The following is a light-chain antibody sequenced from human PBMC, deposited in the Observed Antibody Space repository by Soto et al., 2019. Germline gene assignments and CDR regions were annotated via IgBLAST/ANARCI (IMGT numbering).Light chain of an antibody. Sequence: QSVLTQPPSASGTPGQRVTISCSGSSSNIGSNTVNWYQQLPGTAPKVLIYSTTQRPSGVPDRFSGSKSGTSASLAISGLQSEDEADYYCAAWDDSLNVVVFGGGTKVTVL. CDR2: STT. CDR1: SSNIGSNT. V-gene: IGLV1-44*01. CDR3: AAWDDSLNVVV. J-gene: IGLJ2*01.